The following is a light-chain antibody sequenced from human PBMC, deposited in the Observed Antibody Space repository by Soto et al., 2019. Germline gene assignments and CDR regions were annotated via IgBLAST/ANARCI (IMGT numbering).Light chain of an antibody. Sequence: QAVVTQPASVSGSPGQSITIPCSGRSSDLGGLNYVSWYQQHPGKVPKLIIYKVDNRPSGISDRFSASKSGNTASLPISGLQAEDEAHYYCSSYTTVPSPQWVFAGGTKVTVL. CDR2: KVD. CDR1: SSDLGGLNY. J-gene: IGLJ3*02. V-gene: IGLV2-14*01. CDR3: SSYTTVPSPQWV.